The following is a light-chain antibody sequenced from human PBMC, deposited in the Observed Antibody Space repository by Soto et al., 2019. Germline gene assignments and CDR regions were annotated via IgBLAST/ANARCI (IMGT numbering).Light chain of an antibody. CDR3: QQYGRPIT. V-gene: IGKV3-20*01. J-gene: IGKJ3*01. CDR2: GAS. Sequence: EIVLTKSPGTLSLSPGERATLSCRASQSVSSSYLAWYQQKSGQAPRLLIYGASSRATGIPDRFSGSGSRTDFTLTISRLDPEDVAVYYCQQYGRPITSGPGTKVVIK. CDR1: QSVSSSY.